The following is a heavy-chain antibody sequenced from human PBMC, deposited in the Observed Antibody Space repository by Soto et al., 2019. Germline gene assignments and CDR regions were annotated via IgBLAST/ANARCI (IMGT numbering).Heavy chain of an antibody. CDR1: GGSVSSGSYH. J-gene: IGHJ4*02. CDR2: IYYTGST. V-gene: IGHV4-61*01. D-gene: IGHD2-2*01. CDR3: ARLRRDIVVVAALYLDH. Sequence: SETLSLTCTVSGGSVSSGSYHWSWIRQPPGKGLEWIGYIYYTGSTNYNPSLKSRVTISVDTSKNQFPLKLSSVTAADTAVYYCARLRRDIVVVAALYLDHWGQGTLVTVSS.